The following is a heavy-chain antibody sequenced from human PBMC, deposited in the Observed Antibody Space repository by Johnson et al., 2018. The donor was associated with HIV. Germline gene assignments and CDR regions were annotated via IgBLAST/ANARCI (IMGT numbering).Heavy chain of an antibody. CDR3: AREGEPDGFDI. Sequence: VQLVESGGGLVQPGGSLRLSCAASGFTFSSYLMHWVRQAPGKGLVWVSRINSDGSSTSYADSVKGRFTISRDNAKNTLYLQMNSLRAGDTAVYYCAREGEPDGFDIWCQGTVVTVSS. V-gene: IGHV3-74*01. CDR1: GFTFSSYL. J-gene: IGHJ3*02. D-gene: IGHD3-16*01. CDR2: INSDGSST.